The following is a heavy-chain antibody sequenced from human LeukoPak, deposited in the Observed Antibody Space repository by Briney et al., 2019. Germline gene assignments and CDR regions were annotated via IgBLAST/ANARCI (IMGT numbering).Heavy chain of an antibody. J-gene: IGHJ4*02. CDR3: ASRNYYDSSGYYYYYFDY. Sequence: GGSLRLSCAASGFTFSSYAMSWVRQAPGKGLEWVSAISGSGGRTFYADSVKGRFTISRDNSKNTLYLQMNSLRAEDTAVYYCASRNYYDSSGYYYYYFDYWGQGILVTVSS. CDR1: GFTFSSYA. D-gene: IGHD3-22*01. V-gene: IGHV3-23*01. CDR2: ISGSGGRT.